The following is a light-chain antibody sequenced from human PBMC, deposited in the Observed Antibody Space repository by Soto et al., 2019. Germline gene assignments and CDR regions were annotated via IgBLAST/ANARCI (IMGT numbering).Light chain of an antibody. J-gene: IGLJ2*01. CDR3: AAWDDSLSGPNVV. Sequence: QSVLTQPPSASGTPGQRVTISCSGSSSNIGSNYVYWYQQLPGTAPKLLIYRNNQRPSGVPDRFSGSKSGTSASLAISGLRSEDEADYYCAAWDDSLSGPNVVFGGGTTVTVL. V-gene: IGLV1-47*01. CDR1: SSNIGSNY. CDR2: RNN.